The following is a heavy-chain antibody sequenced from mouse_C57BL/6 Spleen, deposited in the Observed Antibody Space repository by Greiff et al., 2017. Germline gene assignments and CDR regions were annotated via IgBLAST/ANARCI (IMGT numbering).Heavy chain of an antibody. Sequence: VQLKESGAELVKPGASVKLSCTASGFNIKDYYMHWVKQRTEQGLEWIGRIDPEDGETKYAPKFQGKATITADTSSNTAYLRLSSVASEDTAVYCCAITSVVAHWYFDVWGTGTTVTVSS. CDR3: AITSVVAHWYFDV. CDR2: IDPEDGET. CDR1: GFNIKDYY. J-gene: IGHJ1*03. V-gene: IGHV14-2*01. D-gene: IGHD1-1*01.